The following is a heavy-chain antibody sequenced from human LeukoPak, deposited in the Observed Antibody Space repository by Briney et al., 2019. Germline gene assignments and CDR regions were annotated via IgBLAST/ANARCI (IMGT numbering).Heavy chain of an antibody. CDR3: AKGGIGERGSTDA. CDR1: GFPFSSYA. Sequence: TGGSLTLSCAASGFPFSSYAITWVRQAPGKGLEWVSSIGTSGNTYYADSVRGRFTISRENSRNTVYLQMNSLRVEDTATYYCAKGGIGERGSTDAWGQGTLVTVSS. V-gene: IGHV3-23*01. J-gene: IGHJ5*02. D-gene: IGHD3-3*01. CDR2: IGTSGNT.